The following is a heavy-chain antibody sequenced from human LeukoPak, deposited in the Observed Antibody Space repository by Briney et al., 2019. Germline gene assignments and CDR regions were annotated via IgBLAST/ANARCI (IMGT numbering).Heavy chain of an antibody. CDR1: GYTFTGYY. CDR3: ARDVSRGRLGELSFDY. J-gene: IGHJ4*02. Sequence: ASVKVSCKASGYTFTGYYMHWVRQAAGQGLEWMGWINPNSGGTNYAQKFQGRVTMTRDTSISTAYMELSRLRSDDTAVYYCARDVSRGRLGELSFDYWGQGTLVTVSS. D-gene: IGHD3-16*02. V-gene: IGHV1-2*02. CDR2: INPNSGGT.